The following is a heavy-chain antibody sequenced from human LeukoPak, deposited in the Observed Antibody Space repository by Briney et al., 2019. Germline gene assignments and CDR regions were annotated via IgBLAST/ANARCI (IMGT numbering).Heavy chain of an antibody. CDR2: IEQDGSEK. CDR1: GFTFSSYW. J-gene: IGHJ4*02. CDR3: AREPDYGGNSPIDY. V-gene: IGHV3-7*05. D-gene: IGHD4-23*01. Sequence: PGGSLRLSCAASGFTFSSYWMSWVCQAPGKGLEWVANIEQDGSEKYYVDSVKGRFTISRDNAKNSLYLQMNSLRAEDTAVYYCAREPDYGGNSPIDYWGQGTLVTVSS.